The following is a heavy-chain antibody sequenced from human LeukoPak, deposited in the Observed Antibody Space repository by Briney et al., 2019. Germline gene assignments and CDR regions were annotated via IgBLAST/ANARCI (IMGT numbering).Heavy chain of an antibody. V-gene: IGHV1-8*01. CDR1: GYTFTSYD. D-gene: IGHD6-19*01. CDR2: MNPNSGNT. J-gene: IGHJ6*02. CDR3: ARGSDSSGWYYYYYGMDV. Sequence: GASVKVSRKASGYTFTSYDINWVRQAPGQGLEWMGWMNPNSGNTGYAQKFQGRVTMTRNTSISTAYMELSSLRSEDTAVYYCARGSDSSGWYYYYYGMDVWGQGTTVTVSS.